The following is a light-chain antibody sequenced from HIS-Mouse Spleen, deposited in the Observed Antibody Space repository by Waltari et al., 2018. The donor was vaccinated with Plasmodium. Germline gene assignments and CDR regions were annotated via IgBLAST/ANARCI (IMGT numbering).Light chain of an antibody. CDR3: QQYNNWSFT. J-gene: IGKJ3*01. CDR2: GAS. Sequence: EIVMTQSPATLSVSPGERATLSCRASQSVSSNLAWYQQKPGQAPRLIIYGASTRATGIPARFSGSGSGTEFTLTISSLQSEDFAVYYCQQYNNWSFTFGPGTKVDIE. V-gene: IGKV3-15*01. CDR1: QSVSSN.